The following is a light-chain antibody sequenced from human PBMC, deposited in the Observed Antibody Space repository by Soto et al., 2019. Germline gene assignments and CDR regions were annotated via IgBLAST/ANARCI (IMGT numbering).Light chain of an antibody. J-gene: IGLJ3*02. Sequence: QSVLTQPASVSGSPGQSITISCTGTSSDVGAYNYVSWYQQHPGKAPKLMIYDVSDRPSGVSNRFSGSKSGNTASLTISGLQAEDEADYYCSSQTSSSTLVFGGGTKVTVL. V-gene: IGLV2-14*01. CDR3: SSQTSSSTLV. CDR2: DVS. CDR1: SSDVGAYNY.